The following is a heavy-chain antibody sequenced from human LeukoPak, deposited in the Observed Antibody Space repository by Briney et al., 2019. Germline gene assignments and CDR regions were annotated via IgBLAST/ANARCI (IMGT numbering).Heavy chain of an antibody. V-gene: IGHV4-34*01. CDR2: INHSGST. D-gene: IGHD1-14*01. CDR1: GGSFSGYY. Sequence: SETLSLTCAVYGGSFSGYYWSWIRQPPGKGLEWIGEINHSGSTNYNPSLKSRVTISVDTSKNQFSLRLSSVTAADTAVYYCARQMGTSRFDFWGQGTLVTVSS. CDR3: ARQMGTSRFDF. J-gene: IGHJ4*02.